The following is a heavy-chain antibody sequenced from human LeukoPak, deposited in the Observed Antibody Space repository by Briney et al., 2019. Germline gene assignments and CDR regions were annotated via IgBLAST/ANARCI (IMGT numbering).Heavy chain of an antibody. CDR3: ARHGGSGGEDY. V-gene: IGHV4-34*01. D-gene: IGHD2-15*01. Sequence: SETLSLTCAVYGGSFSGYYWSWIRQPPGKGLEWIGEINHSGSTNYNPSLKSRVTISVDTSKNQFSLKLSSVTAADTAVYYCARHGGSGGEDYWGQGTLVTASS. CDR1: GGSFSGYY. J-gene: IGHJ4*02. CDR2: INHSGST.